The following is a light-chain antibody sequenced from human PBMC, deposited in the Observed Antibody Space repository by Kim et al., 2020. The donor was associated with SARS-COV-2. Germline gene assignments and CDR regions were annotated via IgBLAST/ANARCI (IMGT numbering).Light chain of an antibody. Sequence: LSASVGDRVTITCRASQGISSALAWYQQKPGKAPKLLIYDASSLESGVPSRFSGSGSGTDFTLTISSLQPEDFATYYCQQFNNYLTFGGGTKVEI. J-gene: IGKJ4*01. CDR2: DAS. CDR1: QGISSA. V-gene: IGKV1D-13*01. CDR3: QQFNNYLT.